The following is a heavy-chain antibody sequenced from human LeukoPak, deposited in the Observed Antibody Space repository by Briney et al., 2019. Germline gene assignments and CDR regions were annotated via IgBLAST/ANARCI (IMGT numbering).Heavy chain of an antibody. J-gene: IGHJ6*02. D-gene: IGHD3-22*01. CDR1: GGSFSGYY. Sequence: SETLSLTCAVYGGSFSGYYWSGIRQPPGKGLEWIGEINHSGSTNYNPSLKSRVTISVDTSKNQFSLKLSSVTAADTAVYYCASAPKYYYDSSGFSSYYYGMDVWGQGTTVTVSS. CDR2: INHSGST. CDR3: ASAPKYYYDSSGFSSYYYGMDV. V-gene: IGHV4-34*01.